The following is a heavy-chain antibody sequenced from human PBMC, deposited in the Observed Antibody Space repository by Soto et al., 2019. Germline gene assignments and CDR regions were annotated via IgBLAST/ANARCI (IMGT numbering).Heavy chain of an antibody. Sequence: QVQLVESGGGVVQPGRSLRLSCAASGFTFSSYAMHWVRQAPGKGLEWVAVISYDGSNKYYADSVKGRFTISRDNSKNTLYLQMNSLRAEDTAVYYCAAMGGTYYYDSSGEGYWGQGTLVTVSS. CDR1: GFTFSSYA. D-gene: IGHD3-22*01. J-gene: IGHJ4*02. CDR2: ISYDGSNK. CDR3: AAMGGTYYYDSSGEGY. V-gene: IGHV3-30-3*01.